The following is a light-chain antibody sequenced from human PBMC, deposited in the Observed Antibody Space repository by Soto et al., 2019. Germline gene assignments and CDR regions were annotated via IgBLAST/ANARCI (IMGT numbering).Light chain of an antibody. CDR1: SSDVGGYNY. V-gene: IGLV2-23*02. CDR3: CSYAGSSTFV. CDR2: EVS. Sequence: QSVLTQPASVSGSPGQSVTISCTGTSSDVGGYNYVSWYQQHPGKAPKLMIYEVSNRPSGVSNRFSGSKSGNTASLTISGLQADDEADYYCCSYAGSSTFVFGGGTKVTVL. J-gene: IGLJ2*01.